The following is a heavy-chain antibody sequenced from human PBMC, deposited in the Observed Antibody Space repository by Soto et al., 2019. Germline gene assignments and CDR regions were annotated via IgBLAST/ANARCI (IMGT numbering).Heavy chain of an antibody. D-gene: IGHD3-22*01. V-gene: IGHV1-46*01. CDR3: ATDFGYYDRVNYFDY. J-gene: IGHJ4*02. CDR2: IIPSGGST. CDR1: GYTFTSYY. Sequence: GSVKVSCKASGYTFTSYYMHWVRQAPGQGLEWMGIIIPSGGSTSYAQKFQGRFTISRDNAKNSLYLQMNSLRDEDTAVYYCATDFGYYDRVNYFDYWGQGTLVTVSS.